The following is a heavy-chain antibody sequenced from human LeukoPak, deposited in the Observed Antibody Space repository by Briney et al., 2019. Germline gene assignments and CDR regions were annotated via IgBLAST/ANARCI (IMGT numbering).Heavy chain of an antibody. V-gene: IGHV4-34*01. CDR2: INHSGST. D-gene: IGHD3-3*01. CDR1: GGSLSGYY. CDR3: ARVAITNSFDY. Sequence: KPSETLSLTCVVYGGSLSGYYWSWIRQPPGKGLEWIGEINHSGSTNYNPSLKSRVTISVDTSKNQFSLKLSSVTAADTAVYYCARVAITNSFDYWGQGTLVTVSS. J-gene: IGHJ4*02.